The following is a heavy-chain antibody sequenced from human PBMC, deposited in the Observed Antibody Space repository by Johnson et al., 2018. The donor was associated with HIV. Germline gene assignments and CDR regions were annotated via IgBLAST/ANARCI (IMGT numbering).Heavy chain of an antibody. V-gene: IGHV3-11*04. CDR3: AREEGSDILTRGDAFDI. CDR2: ISSSGKST. Sequence: QVQLVESGGGVVQPGRSLRLSCAASGFTFSDYYMSWIRQAPGKGLEWVSYISSSGKSTNYADSVKGRFTISRDNAKNSLSLQMNSLRAEDTAIYYCAREEGSDILTRGDAFDIWGQGTMVAVSS. CDR1: GFTFSDYY. D-gene: IGHD3-9*01. J-gene: IGHJ3*02.